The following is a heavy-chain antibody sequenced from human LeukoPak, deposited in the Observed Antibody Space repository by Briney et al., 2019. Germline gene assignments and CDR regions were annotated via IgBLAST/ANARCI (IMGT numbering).Heavy chain of an antibody. D-gene: IGHD2-21*02. CDR3: PKVRDNFDY. J-gene: IGHJ4*02. V-gene: IGHV3-30*02. Sequence: DSVKGRFTISRDNSKNTLYLQMNSLRAEDTAVYYCPKVRDNFDYWGQGTLVTVSS.